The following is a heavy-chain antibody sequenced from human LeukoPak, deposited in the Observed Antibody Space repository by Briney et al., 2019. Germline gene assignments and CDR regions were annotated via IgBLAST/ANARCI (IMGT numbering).Heavy chain of an antibody. J-gene: IGHJ5*02. Sequence: GGSLRLSCAASGFTFSSYAMSWVRQAPGKGLEWVSAISGSGGSTYYAGSVKGRFTISRDNSKNTLYLQMNGLRAEDTAVYYCAKDGEGIAAAGNNWFDPWGQGTLVTVSS. V-gene: IGHV3-23*01. CDR1: GFTFSSYA. CDR3: AKDGEGIAAAGNNWFDP. CDR2: ISGSGGST. D-gene: IGHD6-13*01.